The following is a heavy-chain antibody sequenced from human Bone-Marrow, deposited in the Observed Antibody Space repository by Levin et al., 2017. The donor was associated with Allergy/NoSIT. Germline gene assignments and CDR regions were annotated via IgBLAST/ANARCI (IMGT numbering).Heavy chain of an antibody. V-gene: IGHV1-8*01. CDR3: ARFVYSSSWQSPIPDAFDI. Sequence: PGESLKISCKASGYTFTSYDINWVRQATGQGLEWMGWMNPNSGNTGYAQKFQGRVTMTRNTSISTAYMELSSLRSEDTAVYYCARFVYSSSWQSPIPDAFDIWGQGTMVTVSS. CDR2: MNPNSGNT. CDR1: GYTFTSYD. J-gene: IGHJ3*02. D-gene: IGHD6-13*01.